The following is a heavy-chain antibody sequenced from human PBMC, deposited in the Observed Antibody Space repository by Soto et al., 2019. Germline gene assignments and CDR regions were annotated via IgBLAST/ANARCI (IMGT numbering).Heavy chain of an antibody. J-gene: IGHJ4*02. CDR1: GGSISSYY. CDR3: ARAIRRGGGFDY. V-gene: IGHV4-59*01. D-gene: IGHD3-10*01. Sequence: KSSETLSLTCTVSGGSISSYYWSWIRQPPGKGLEWIGYIYHGGTTNYSPSLKSRVTISADMSKNQFSLKLSSVTAADTAVYYCARAIRRGGGFDYWGQGTLVTVSS. CDR2: IYHGGTT.